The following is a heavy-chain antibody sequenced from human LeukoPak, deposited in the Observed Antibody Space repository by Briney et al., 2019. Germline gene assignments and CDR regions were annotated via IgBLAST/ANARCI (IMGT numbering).Heavy chain of an antibody. V-gene: IGHV1-24*01. CDR3: ATGPYCSSPSCYTYPRRNYYYYGMDV. D-gene: IGHD2-2*02. CDR2: FDPEDGET. CDR1: GYTLTELS. Sequence: ASVNVSFKVSGYTLTELSMHWVRQAPGKGVEGVGGFDPEDGETIYSQKFQGRVTMTVDTSTDPAYMELSSLRSEDTAVYYCATGPYCSSPSCYTYPRRNYYYYGMDVWGQGTTVTVSS. J-gene: IGHJ6*02.